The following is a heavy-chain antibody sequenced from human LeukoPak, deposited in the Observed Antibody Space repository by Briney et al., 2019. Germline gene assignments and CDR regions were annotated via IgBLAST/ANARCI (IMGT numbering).Heavy chain of an antibody. V-gene: IGHV1-46*01. CDR1: GYTFTSYY. CDR3: ARGLNPRGLDY. Sequence: ASVKDSCKASGYTFTSYYMHWVRQAPGQGLEWMGIINPSAGSTVYAQRFQGRVTVTRDTSTSTVYMELSSLRSEDTAVYYCARGLNPRGLDYWGQGTLVTVSS. D-gene: IGHD4/OR15-4a*01. CDR2: INPSAGST. J-gene: IGHJ4*02.